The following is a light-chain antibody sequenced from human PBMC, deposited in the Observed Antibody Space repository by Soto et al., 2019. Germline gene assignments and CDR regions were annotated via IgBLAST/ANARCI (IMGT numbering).Light chain of an antibody. J-gene: IGLJ2*01. Sequence: QSVLTQPPSASGAPGQRVIISCSGSSSNIGSNYVYWYQHLPGTAPKLLIYRNNQLRSGVPDRFSVSQSGTSVSLAISGLRSEDEADYYCAAWDDSLSGVLFGGGTKLTVL. CDR1: SSNIGSNY. CDR2: RNN. CDR3: AAWDDSLSGVL. V-gene: IGLV1-47*01.